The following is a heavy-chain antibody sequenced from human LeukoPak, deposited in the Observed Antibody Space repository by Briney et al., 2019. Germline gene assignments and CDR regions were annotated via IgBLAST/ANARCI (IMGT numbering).Heavy chain of an antibody. CDR1: GFTFSSYG. Sequence: GGSLRLSCAASGFTFSSYGMHWVRQAPGKGLEWVAFIRYDGSNKYYADSVKGRFTISRDNSKNTLYLQMNSLRAEDTAEHYCTKDRGLGLTGDEAGDYWGQGTLVTVSS. D-gene: IGHD7-27*01. CDR3: TKDRGLGLTGDEAGDY. CDR2: IRYDGSNK. J-gene: IGHJ4*02. V-gene: IGHV3-30*02.